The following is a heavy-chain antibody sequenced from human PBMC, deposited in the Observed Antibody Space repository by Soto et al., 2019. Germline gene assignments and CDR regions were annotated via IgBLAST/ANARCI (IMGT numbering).Heavy chain of an antibody. CDR1: GFTFSSDA. J-gene: IGHJ4*02. CDR2: ISGSGGST. Sequence: EVQLLESGGGLVQPGGSLRLSCAASGFTFSSDAMSWVRQAPGKGLEWVSAISGSGGSTYYADSVKGRFTISRDNSKNTLYLQMKSLRAEDTAVYYCANPTAVGVAVSFDYWGQRTLVTVSS. CDR3: ANPTAVGVAVSFDY. V-gene: IGHV3-23*01. D-gene: IGHD6-19*01.